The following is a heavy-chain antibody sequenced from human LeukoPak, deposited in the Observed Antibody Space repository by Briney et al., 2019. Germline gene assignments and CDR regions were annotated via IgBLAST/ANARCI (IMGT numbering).Heavy chain of an antibody. CDR1: GFTFSSYA. CDR3: HLAVIGAVADPFDY. J-gene: IGHJ4*02. CDR2: ISGSGGST. Sequence: GGSLRLSCAASGFTFSSYAMSWVRQAPGKGLEWVSAISGSGGSTYYADSVKGRFTISRDNSKNTLYLQMNSLRAEDTAVYCCHLAVIGAVADPFDYWGQGTLVTVSS. D-gene: IGHD6-19*01. V-gene: IGHV3-23*01.